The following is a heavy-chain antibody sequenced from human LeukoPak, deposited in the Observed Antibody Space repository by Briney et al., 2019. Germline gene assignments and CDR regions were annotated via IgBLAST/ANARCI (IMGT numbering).Heavy chain of an antibody. V-gene: IGHV4-59*01. Sequence: PSETLSLTCTVSGGSISSYYWSWIRQPPGKGLEWIGYIYYSGSTDYNPSFKSRVTISVDTSKNQFSLKLSSVTAADTAVYYCAGDHLNCTNGVCYTHFDYWGQGTLVTVSS. CDR2: IYYSGST. CDR1: GGSISSYY. D-gene: IGHD2-8*01. CDR3: AGDHLNCTNGVCYTHFDY. J-gene: IGHJ4*02.